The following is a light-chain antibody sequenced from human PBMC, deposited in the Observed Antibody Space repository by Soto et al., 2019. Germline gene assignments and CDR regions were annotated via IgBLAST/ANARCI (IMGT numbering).Light chain of an antibody. CDR2: GTS. J-gene: IGKJ4*01. Sequence: IVLTQSPGTLSLSPGERATLSCRASQSVSSGYLVWYQQRPGQPTRLLIYGTSNRAAGIPARFSGSGSGTDFTLTIYRLEPEDSAVYYCQQYGSSALTFGGGTKVEIK. V-gene: IGKV3-20*01. CDR1: QSVSSGY. CDR3: QQYGSSALT.